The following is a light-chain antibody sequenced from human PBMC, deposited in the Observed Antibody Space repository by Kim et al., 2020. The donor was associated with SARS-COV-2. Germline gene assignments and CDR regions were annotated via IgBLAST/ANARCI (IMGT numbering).Light chain of an antibody. CDR3: QQYGSSPYT. J-gene: IGKJ2*01. V-gene: IGKV3-20*01. Sequence: LSPGERAPLSCRASQSVSSSYLAWYQQKPGQAPRLLIYAASSRATGIPDRFSGSGSGTDFTLTISRLEPEDFAVYYCQQYGSSPYTFGQGTKLEI. CDR2: AAS. CDR1: QSVSSSY.